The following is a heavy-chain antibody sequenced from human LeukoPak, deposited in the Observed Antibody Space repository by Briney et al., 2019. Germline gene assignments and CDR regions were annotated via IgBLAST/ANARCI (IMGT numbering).Heavy chain of an antibody. D-gene: IGHD5-12*01. CDR1: GGTFSSYA. CDR3: ARERDIAFFDY. V-gene: IGHV1-69*06. Sequence: GASVKVSCKASGGTFSSYAISWVRQAPGQGLEWMGGIIPIFGTANYAQKFQGRATITADKSTSTAYMELSSLRSEDTAVYYCARERDIAFFDYWGQGTLVTVSS. CDR2: IIPIFGTA. J-gene: IGHJ4*02.